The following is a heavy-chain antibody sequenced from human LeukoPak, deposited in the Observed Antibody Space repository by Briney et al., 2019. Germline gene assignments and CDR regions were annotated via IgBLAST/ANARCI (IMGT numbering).Heavy chain of an antibody. CDR2: IAHDESGI. D-gene: IGHD4-17*01. J-gene: IGHJ4*02. V-gene: IGHV3-48*01. CDR1: GFIFSAFS. Sequence: PGGSLRLSCAASGFIFSAFSVNWVRQAPGKGLEWISYIAHDESGIYYAASVEGRFTISRDNARNSFYLQMNSLRAEDTAIYYCARDRHYAFDYWGQGTLVTVSS. CDR3: ARDRHYAFDY.